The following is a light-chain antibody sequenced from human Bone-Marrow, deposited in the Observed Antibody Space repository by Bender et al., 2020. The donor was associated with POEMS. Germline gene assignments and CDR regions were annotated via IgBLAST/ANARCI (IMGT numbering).Light chain of an antibody. V-gene: IGLV2-11*01. Sequence: QSALTQPRSVSGSPGQSVTISCTGSSSDVGGYFYVSWYQHRPGRAPRVIIYDVNKRPSGVPDRFSGSKSGNTASLTISGLQAEDEAYFYCASYAGSSTLVFGSGTKVSVL. CDR3: ASYAGSSTLV. CDR2: DVN. CDR1: SSDVGGYFY. J-gene: IGLJ1*01.